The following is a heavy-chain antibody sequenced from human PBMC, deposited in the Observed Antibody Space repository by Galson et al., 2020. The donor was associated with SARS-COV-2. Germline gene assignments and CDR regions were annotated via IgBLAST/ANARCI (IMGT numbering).Heavy chain of an antibody. D-gene: IGHD6-13*01. CDR3: ARVRQQQLARGGVGV. CDR1: GYTFTSYY. J-gene: IGHJ6*02. Sequence: ASVKVSCKASGYTFTSYYMHWVRQAPGQGLEWMGVINPSGDGTTYAQKFQGRVTMTRDTSTSTVYMELSSRRSEDTAVYYCARVRQQQLARGGVGVWGQGTTVTVS. V-gene: IGHV1-46*01. CDR2: INPSGDGT.